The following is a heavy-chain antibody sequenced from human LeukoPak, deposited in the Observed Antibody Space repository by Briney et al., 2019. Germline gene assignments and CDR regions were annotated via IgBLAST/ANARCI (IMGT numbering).Heavy chain of an antibody. D-gene: IGHD1-26*01. CDR2: IHYNGIT. J-gene: IGHJ4*02. V-gene: IGHV4-59*08. CDR3: ARHISSGGTYAHFDY. CDR1: GSMYNYY. Sequence: PSETLSLTCTVSGSMYNYYWSWIRQPPGKGLEWIGYIHYNGITNYNPSLKSRVTMSLDTSKNQVFLKLNSVIAADTAVYYCARHISSGGTYAHFDYWGQGTLVTVPS.